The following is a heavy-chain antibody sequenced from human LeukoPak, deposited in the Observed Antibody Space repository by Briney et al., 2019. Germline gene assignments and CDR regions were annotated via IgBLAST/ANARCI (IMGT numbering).Heavy chain of an antibody. Sequence: SETLSLTCTVSGGSISSGGYYWSWIRQSPGKGLEWIAYIYNSGSTNYNPSLKSRVTISVDTSKNQFSLKLSSVTAADTAVYYCARREVTTSWYFDLWGRGTLVTVSS. J-gene: IGHJ2*01. CDR3: ARREVTTSWYFDL. CDR1: GGSISSGGYY. D-gene: IGHD4-17*01. V-gene: IGHV4-61*08. CDR2: IYNSGST.